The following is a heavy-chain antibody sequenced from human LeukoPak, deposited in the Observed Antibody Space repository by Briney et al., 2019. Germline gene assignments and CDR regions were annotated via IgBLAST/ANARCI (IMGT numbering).Heavy chain of an antibody. V-gene: IGHV3-33*01. Sequence: GGSLRLSCAVSGFTFNTYVMHWVRQAPGKGLEWVAVIWYDGSNKYYADSVKGRFTISRDNSKNTLYLQMNSLRAEDTAVYYCAREGTYYYDSSGRDNWFDPWGQGTLVTVSS. D-gene: IGHD3-22*01. CDR3: AREGTYYYDSSGRDNWFDP. J-gene: IGHJ5*02. CDR2: IWYDGSNK. CDR1: GFTFNTYV.